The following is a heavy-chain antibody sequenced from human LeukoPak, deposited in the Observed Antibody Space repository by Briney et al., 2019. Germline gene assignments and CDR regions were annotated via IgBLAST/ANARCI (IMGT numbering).Heavy chain of an antibody. CDR3: AGGDFSSNWFDP. V-gene: IGHV3-11*04. J-gene: IGHJ5*02. CDR2: ISSSGSTI. Sequence: GGSLRLSCAASGFTFSDYYMSWIRQAPGKGLEWVSYISSSGSTIYYADSVKGRFTISRDNAKNSLYPQMNSLRAEDTAVYYCAGGDFSSNWFDPWGQGTLVTVSS. D-gene: IGHD3-3*01. CDR1: GFTFSDYY.